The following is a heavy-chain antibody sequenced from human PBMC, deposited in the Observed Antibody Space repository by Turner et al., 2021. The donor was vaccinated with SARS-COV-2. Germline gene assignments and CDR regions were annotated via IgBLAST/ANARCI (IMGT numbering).Heavy chain of an antibody. CDR1: GYTFSDYY. Sequence: QVQLVQSGAEAKKPGASVKISCRTSGYTFSDYYIHWVRQAPGQGLEWMGIFNPSGGGTAYAQNFQGRLTMTSHTSTSTVYMELSSLRSEDTAVYYCARDPRVSAVTHVDDAFDIWGQGTMVTVSS. D-gene: IGHD4-17*01. J-gene: IGHJ3*02. CDR2: FNPSGGGT. CDR3: ARDPRVSAVTHVDDAFDI. V-gene: IGHV1-46*01.